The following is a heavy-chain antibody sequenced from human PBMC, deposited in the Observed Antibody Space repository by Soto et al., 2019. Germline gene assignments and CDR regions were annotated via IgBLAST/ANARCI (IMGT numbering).Heavy chain of an antibody. J-gene: IGHJ4*02. CDR1: GDSISAYS. V-gene: IGHV4-59*01. Sequence: PSETLSLTCTVSGDSISAYSWSWVRQPTGKGLEWIGNIHYNGNTKYSPSLKSRVTMSVDTSKNHFSLRLISVTAADTAIFFCSREGNLGRWLQPLDFWGQGTLVTVSS. CDR3: SREGNLGRWLQPLDF. D-gene: IGHD5-12*01. CDR2: IHYNGNT.